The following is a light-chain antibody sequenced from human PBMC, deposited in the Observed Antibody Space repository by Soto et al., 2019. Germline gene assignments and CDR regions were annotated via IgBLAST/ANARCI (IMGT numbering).Light chain of an antibody. CDR1: QGISSY. Sequence: AIRMTQSPSSFSASTGDRVTITCRASQGISSYLAWYQQKPGKAPQLLIYGASTLQSGVPARFSGSGSGTDFTLTISCLQSEDFATYYCQQYYSDPQNTFGQGTKLEI. V-gene: IGKV1-8*01. CDR3: QQYYSDPQNT. CDR2: GAS. J-gene: IGKJ2*01.